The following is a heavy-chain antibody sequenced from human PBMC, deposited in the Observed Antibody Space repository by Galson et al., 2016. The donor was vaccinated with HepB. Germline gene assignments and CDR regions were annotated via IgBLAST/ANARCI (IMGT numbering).Heavy chain of an antibody. V-gene: IGHV3-33*01. CDR3: TRRTRGSPDY. CDR1: GFTFSSYG. CDR2: LSDGGERT. Sequence: SLRLSCAASGFTFSSYGMHWVRQAPGKGLEWVAALSDGGERTDYADSVKGRFIISRDNSKNTVYLQMNSLRVEDTAVYYCTRRTRGSPDYWGQGTLVTVSS. J-gene: IGHJ4*02. D-gene: IGHD3-16*01.